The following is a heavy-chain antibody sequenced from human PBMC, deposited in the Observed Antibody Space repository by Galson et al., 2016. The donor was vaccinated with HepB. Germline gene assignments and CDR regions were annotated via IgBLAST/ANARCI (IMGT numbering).Heavy chain of an antibody. J-gene: IGHJ3*02. CDR3: ATIKNCGSDCDANFDI. CDR2: LPPAGGTT. D-gene: IGHD2-21*02. Sequence: SVKVSCKASENTFTTDYMNWVRQAPGQGLEWMGVLPPAGGTTIYAQKFQGRVTMTRDTSTSTVYMELNSLKSEDTAVYFCATIKNCGSDCDANFDIWGQGTMVTVSS. CDR1: ENTFTTDY. V-gene: IGHV1-46*01.